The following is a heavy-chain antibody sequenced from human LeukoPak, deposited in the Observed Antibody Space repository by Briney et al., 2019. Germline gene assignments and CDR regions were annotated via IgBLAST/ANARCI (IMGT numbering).Heavy chain of an antibody. J-gene: IGHJ5*02. V-gene: IGHV1-18*01. Sequence: ASVKVSCKASGYTFTSYGISWVRQAPGQGLEWMGWISAYNGNTNYAQKLQGRVTMTTDTSTSTAYMELRSLRSDDTAVYYCARDESYGDYNNWFDPWGQGTLVTVSS. CDR2: ISAYNGNT. CDR3: ARDESYGDYNNWFDP. CDR1: GYTFTSYG. D-gene: IGHD4-17*01.